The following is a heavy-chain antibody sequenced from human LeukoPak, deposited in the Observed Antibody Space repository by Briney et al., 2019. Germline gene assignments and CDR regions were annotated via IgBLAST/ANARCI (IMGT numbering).Heavy chain of an antibody. CDR2: ISWNSGSI. J-gene: IGHJ4*02. V-gene: IGHV3-9*01. CDR3: AKGGYYYGSGSYPDY. CDR1: GFTFDDYA. D-gene: IGHD3-10*01. Sequence: HPGGSLRLSCAASGFTFDDYAMHWVRQAPGKGLEWVSGISWNSGSIGYADSVKGRFTISRDNAKNSQYLQMNSLRAEDTALYYCAKGGYYYGSGSYPDYWGQGTLVTVSS.